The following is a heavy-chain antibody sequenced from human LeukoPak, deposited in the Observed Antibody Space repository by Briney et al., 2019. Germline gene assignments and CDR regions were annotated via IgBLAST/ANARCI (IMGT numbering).Heavy chain of an antibody. CDR2: INPSGGST. V-gene: IGHV1-46*01. CDR3: ARFLSFSVKRATPPPDSDY. D-gene: IGHD1-26*01. J-gene: IGHJ4*02. CDR1: GGTFSSYA. Sequence: ASVKVSCKASGGTFSSYAISWVRQAPGQGLEWMGIINPSGGSTSYAQKFQGRVTMTRDMSTSTVYMELSSLRSEDTAVYYCARFLSFSVKRATPPPDSDYWGQGTLVTVSS.